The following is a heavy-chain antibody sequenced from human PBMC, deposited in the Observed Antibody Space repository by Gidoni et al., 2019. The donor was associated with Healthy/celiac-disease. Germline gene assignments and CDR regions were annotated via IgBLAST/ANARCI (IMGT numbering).Heavy chain of an antibody. D-gene: IGHD3-22*01. V-gene: IGHV3-23*01. J-gene: IGHJ3*02. CDR3: AKELYYYDSSGYLAAGAFDI. CDR2: ISGRGGST. Sequence: EVQLLEYGGGLVQPGGSLRISCAASGFTFSSYAMSWVRQAPGKGLEWVSAISGRGGSTYYAYSVKGRFTISRDNSKNTLYLQMNSLRAEDTAVYYCAKELYYYDSSGYLAAGAFDIWGQGTMVTVSS. CDR1: GFTFSSYA.